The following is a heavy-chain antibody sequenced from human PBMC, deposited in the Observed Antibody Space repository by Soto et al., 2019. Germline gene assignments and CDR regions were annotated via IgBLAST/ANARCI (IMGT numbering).Heavy chain of an antibody. J-gene: IGHJ5*02. CDR3: ARRDPMTGYHAPDR. D-gene: IGHD3-9*01. CDR1: GFTFTRYS. CDR2: LSSSSNYI. Sequence: EVQLVESGGGQVKPGGSLSLSCVASGFTFTRYSMIWVRQAPGKGLEWVASLSSSSNYIYHADSVKGRFTISRDNAKNTVYLRMNSLRAEDTAVYYCARRDPMTGYHAPDRWGQGTLVTVSS. V-gene: IGHV3-21*06.